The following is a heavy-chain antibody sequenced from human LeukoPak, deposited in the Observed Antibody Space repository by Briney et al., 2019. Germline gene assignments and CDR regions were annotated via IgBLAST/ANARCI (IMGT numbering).Heavy chain of an antibody. CDR1: GFTFSSYE. CDR2: ISSSGNTI. CDR3: ARGGGYYGSGSLNYYYYGMDV. D-gene: IGHD3-10*01. J-gene: IGHJ6*02. V-gene: IGHV3-48*03. Sequence: PGGSLRLSCAASGFTFSSYEMNWVRQAPGKGLEWVSYISSSGNTIYYADSVKGRFTISRDNAKNSLYLQMNSLRAEDTAVYYCARGGGYYGSGSLNYYYYGMDVWGQGTTVTVSS.